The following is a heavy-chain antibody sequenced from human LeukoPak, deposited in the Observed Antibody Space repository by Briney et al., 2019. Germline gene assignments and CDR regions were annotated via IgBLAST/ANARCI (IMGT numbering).Heavy chain of an antibody. CDR3: ARFAADYYGSGDDAFDI. CDR2: IRYDGSNK. Sequence: GGSLRLSCAASGFTFSSYGMHWVRQAPGKGLEWVAFIRYDGSNKYYADSVKGRFTISRDNSKNTLYLQMNSLRAEDTAVYYCARFAADYYGSGDDAFDIWGQGTMVTVSS. V-gene: IGHV3-30*02. D-gene: IGHD3-10*01. CDR1: GFTFSSYG. J-gene: IGHJ3*02.